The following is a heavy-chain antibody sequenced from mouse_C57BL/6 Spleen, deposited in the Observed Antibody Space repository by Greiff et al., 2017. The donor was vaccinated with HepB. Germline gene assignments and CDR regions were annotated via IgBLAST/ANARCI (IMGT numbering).Heavy chain of an antibody. V-gene: IGHV5-17*01. CDR2: ISSGSSTI. CDR1: GFTFSDYG. J-gene: IGHJ4*01. D-gene: IGHD2-4*01. Sequence: EVQLVESGGGLVKPGGSLKLSCAASGFTFSDYGMHWVRQAPEKGLKWVAYISSGSSTIYYADTVKGRFTISRDNAKNTLFLQMTSLRSEDTAMYYCARTYYDYDRDAIDYWGQGTSVTVSS. CDR3: ARTYYDYDRDAIDY.